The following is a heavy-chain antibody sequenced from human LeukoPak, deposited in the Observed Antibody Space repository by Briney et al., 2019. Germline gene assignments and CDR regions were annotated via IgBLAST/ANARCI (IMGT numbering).Heavy chain of an antibody. CDR1: GFTFGSYG. CDR2: ISYDGSNK. CDR3: ARSTNFDY. J-gene: IGHJ4*02. Sequence: PGRSLRLSCAASGFTFGSYGMHWVRQAPGKGLEWVAVISYDGSNKYYADSVKGRFTISRDNSKNTLYLQMNSLRAEDTAVYYCARSTNFDYWGQGTLVTVSS. V-gene: IGHV3-30*03. D-gene: IGHD5-24*01.